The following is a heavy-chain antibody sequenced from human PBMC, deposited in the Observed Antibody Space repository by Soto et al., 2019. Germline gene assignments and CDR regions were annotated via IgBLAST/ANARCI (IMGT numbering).Heavy chain of an antibody. Sequence: ASVKVSCKASGGTFSSYAISWVRQAPGQGLEWMGGIIPIFGTANYAQKFQGRVTITADKSTRTAYLELRSLRSDDTAVYYCAREVGHMDVWGQGTTVTVSS. CDR3: AREVGHMDV. CDR2: IIPIFGTA. CDR1: GGTFSSYA. V-gene: IGHV1-69*06. J-gene: IGHJ6*02.